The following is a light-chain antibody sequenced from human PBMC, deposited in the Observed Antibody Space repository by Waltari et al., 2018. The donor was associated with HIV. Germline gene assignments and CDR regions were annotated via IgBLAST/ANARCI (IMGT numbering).Light chain of an antibody. V-gene: IGKV1-39*01. CDR1: QNISNY. CDR3: QQTYSTPPT. J-gene: IGKJ1*01. Sequence: DIQMTQSPSSLSASVGGRVTITCRASQNISNYLNWYHQEPGKAPKLLIYAATSLQSGVPSRFSGSGSGTDFTLTISSLQPEDFATYYCQQTYSTPPTFGQGTKVEIK. CDR2: AAT.